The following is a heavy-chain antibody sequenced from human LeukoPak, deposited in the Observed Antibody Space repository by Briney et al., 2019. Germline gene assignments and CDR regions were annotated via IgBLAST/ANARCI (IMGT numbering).Heavy chain of an antibody. CDR1: GGSISSYY. D-gene: IGHD1-26*01. J-gene: IGHJ5*02. V-gene: IGHV4-59*01. CDR2: IYYSGST. Sequence: SGTLTLTCTVSGGSISSYYWSWIRQPPGKGLEWVGYIYYSGSTNYNPSLKSRVTISVDTSKNQFSLKLSSVTAADTAVYYCARDRRGSYPSGEYTWFDPWGQGTLVTVSS. CDR3: ARDRRGSYPSGEYTWFDP.